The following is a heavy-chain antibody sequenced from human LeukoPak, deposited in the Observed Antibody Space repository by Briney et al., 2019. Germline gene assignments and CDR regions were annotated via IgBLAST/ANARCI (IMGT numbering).Heavy chain of an antibody. CDR1: GFTFSSYA. Sequence: PGRSLRLSCAASGFTFSSYAMHWVRQAPGKGLEWVAVISYDGSNKYYADSVKGRFTISRDNSKNTLYLQMNGLRAEDTAVYYCARDGAYYGDYGTYFDYWGQGTLVTVSS. J-gene: IGHJ4*02. D-gene: IGHD4-17*01. V-gene: IGHV3-30-3*01. CDR2: ISYDGSNK. CDR3: ARDGAYYGDYGTYFDY.